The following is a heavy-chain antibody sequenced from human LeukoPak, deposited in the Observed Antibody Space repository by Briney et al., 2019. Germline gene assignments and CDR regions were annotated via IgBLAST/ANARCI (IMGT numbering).Heavy chain of an antibody. Sequence: PVKVSCKASGGTFSSYAISWVRQAPGQGLEWMGRIIPIFGTANYAQKFQGRVTITTDESTSTAYMELSSLRSEDTAVYYCAREVYSYGYARFDYWGQGTLVTVSS. J-gene: IGHJ4*02. D-gene: IGHD5-18*01. CDR1: GGTFSSYA. CDR3: AREVYSYGYARFDY. CDR2: IIPIFGTA. V-gene: IGHV1-69*05.